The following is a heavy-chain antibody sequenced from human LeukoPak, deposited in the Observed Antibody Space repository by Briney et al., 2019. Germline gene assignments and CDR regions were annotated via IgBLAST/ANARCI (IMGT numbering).Heavy chain of an antibody. Sequence: GGSLRLSCAASGFTFSSYAMSWARQAPGKGLEWVSAISGSGGSTYYADSVKGRFTISRDNSKNTLYLQMNSLRAEDTAVYYCAKGKPRIAASRFQYFDYWGQGTLVTVSS. J-gene: IGHJ4*02. CDR1: GFTFSSYA. CDR3: AKGKPRIAASRFQYFDY. D-gene: IGHD6-13*01. V-gene: IGHV3-23*01. CDR2: ISGSGGST.